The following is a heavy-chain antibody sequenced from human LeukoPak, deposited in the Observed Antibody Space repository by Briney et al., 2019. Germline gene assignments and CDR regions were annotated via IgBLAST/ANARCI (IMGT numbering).Heavy chain of an antibody. CDR3: ARSPIRQRFFDY. V-gene: IGHV3-7*04. Sequence: GGSLRLSCAASGFTFSSYSMNWVRQAPGKGLEWVANIRYDGSEKFYVDSVKGRFTISRDNAKNSLYLQMNSLRAEDTAVYYCARSPIRQRFFDYWGQGTLVSVSS. CDR1: GFTFSSYS. J-gene: IGHJ4*02. D-gene: IGHD5-12*01. CDR2: IRYDGSEK.